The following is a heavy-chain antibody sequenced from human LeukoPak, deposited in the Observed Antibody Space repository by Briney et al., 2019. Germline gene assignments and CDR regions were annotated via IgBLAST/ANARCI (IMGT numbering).Heavy chain of an antibody. V-gene: IGHV3-30*04. D-gene: IGHD3-10*01. Sequence: GGSLRLSCAASGFTFSSYAMNWVRQAPGKGLEWVAIISYDGSNKYYADSVKGRFTISRDDAKNSLYLQMNSLRAEDTAVYYCARGGDKPCMDVWGKGTTVTVSS. CDR3: ARGGDKPCMDV. CDR2: ISYDGSNK. CDR1: GFTFSSYA. J-gene: IGHJ6*03.